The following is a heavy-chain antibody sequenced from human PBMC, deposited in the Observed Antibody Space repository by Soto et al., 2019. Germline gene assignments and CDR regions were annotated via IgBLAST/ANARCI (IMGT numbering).Heavy chain of an antibody. D-gene: IGHD3-3*01. CDR2: ISYDGSNK. J-gene: IGHJ6*03. CDR1: GFTFSSYG. CDR3: AKENPYYDFWSGYYGYYYMDV. Sequence: LRLSCAASGFTFSSYGMHWVRQAPGKGLEWVAVISYDGSNKYYADSVKGRFTISRDNSKNTLYLQMNSLRAEDTAVYYCAKENPYYDFWSGYYGYYYMDVWGKGTTVTVSS. V-gene: IGHV3-30*18.